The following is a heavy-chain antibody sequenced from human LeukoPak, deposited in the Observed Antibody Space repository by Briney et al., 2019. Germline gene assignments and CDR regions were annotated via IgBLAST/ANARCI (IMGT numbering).Heavy chain of an antibody. CDR3: AKLGKAENHYGSGRFSYYYYMDV. CDR1: GFTFSDYT. Sequence: GGSLRLSCAGSGFTFSDYTVHWVRQGPGKGLEYVSAITANARSKYHADSVRGRFTISRDNCKNSLYLQMNSLPAEDTAVYYCAKLGKAENHYGSGRFSYYYYMDVWGKGTTVTISS. J-gene: IGHJ6*03. D-gene: IGHD3-10*01. V-gene: IGHV3-64*02. CDR2: ITANARSK.